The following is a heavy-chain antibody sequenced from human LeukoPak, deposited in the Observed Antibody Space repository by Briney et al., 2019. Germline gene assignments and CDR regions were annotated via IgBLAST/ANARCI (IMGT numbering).Heavy chain of an antibody. V-gene: IGHV3-30*02. Sequence: GGSLRLSCAASGFTFSSYWMSWVRQAPGKGLEWVAFIRYDGSNKYYADSVKGRFTISRDNSKNTLYLQMNSLRAEDTAVYYCAKFSHDYGDYSNWFDPWGQGTLVTVSP. CDR1: GFTFSSYW. J-gene: IGHJ5*02. D-gene: IGHD4-17*01. CDR2: IRYDGSNK. CDR3: AKFSHDYGDYSNWFDP.